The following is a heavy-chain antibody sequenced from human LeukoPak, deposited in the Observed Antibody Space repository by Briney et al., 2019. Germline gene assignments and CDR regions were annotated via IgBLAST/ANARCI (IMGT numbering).Heavy chain of an antibody. D-gene: IGHD3-3*01. CDR2: IYTSGST. J-gene: IGHJ4*02. Sequence: SETLSLTCTVSGSSISSYHWSWIRQPAGKGLEWIGRIYTSGSTNYNPSLKSRVTISVDTSKNQFSLKLSSVTAADTAVYYCARDYYDFWSGYYPFDYWGQGTLVTVSS. CDR1: GSSISSYH. CDR3: ARDYYDFWSGYYPFDY. V-gene: IGHV4-4*07.